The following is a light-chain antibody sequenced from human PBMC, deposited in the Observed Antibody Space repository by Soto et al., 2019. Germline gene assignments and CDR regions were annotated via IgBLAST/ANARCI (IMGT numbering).Light chain of an antibody. V-gene: IGKV1-33*01. Sequence: DIHMTQTPSSLSASVGDSVTLSCRASQNVNRFLNWYQQKPGKAPKLLIYDASNLETGVPSRFSGSGSGTDFTFTISSLQPEDIATYYCQQYDNLLTFGGGTKVEIK. CDR3: QQYDNLLT. J-gene: IGKJ4*01. CDR2: DAS. CDR1: QNVNRF.